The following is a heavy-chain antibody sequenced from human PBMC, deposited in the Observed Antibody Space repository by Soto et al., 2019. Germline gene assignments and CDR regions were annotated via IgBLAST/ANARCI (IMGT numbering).Heavy chain of an antibody. CDR3: AKERVYDSSGWAFDY. CDR2: ISYDGSNK. J-gene: IGHJ4*02. Sequence: QVQLVESGGGVVQPGRSLRLSCAASGFTFSSYGMHWVRQAPGKGLEWVAVISYDGSNKYYADSVKGRFTISRDNSKNTLYLQMNRLRAEDKAVDYCAKERVYDSSGWAFDYWGQGTLVTVSS. D-gene: IGHD3-22*01. CDR1: GFTFSSYG. V-gene: IGHV3-30*18.